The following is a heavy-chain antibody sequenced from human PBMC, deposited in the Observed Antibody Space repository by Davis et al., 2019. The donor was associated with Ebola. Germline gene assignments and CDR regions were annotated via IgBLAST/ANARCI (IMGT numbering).Heavy chain of an antibody. D-gene: IGHD2-2*02. CDR2: IYYRGST. CDR1: GGSISSSSYY. Sequence: MPGGSLRLSCTVSGGSISSSSYYWGWIRQPPGEGLQWIGSIYYRGSTYYNPSLKSRVTISVDTSKNQFSLKLSSVTAADTAVYYCARGHPELLYLDYYYGMDVWGQGTTVTVSS. J-gene: IGHJ6*02. CDR3: ARGHPELLYLDYYYGMDV. V-gene: IGHV4-39*07.